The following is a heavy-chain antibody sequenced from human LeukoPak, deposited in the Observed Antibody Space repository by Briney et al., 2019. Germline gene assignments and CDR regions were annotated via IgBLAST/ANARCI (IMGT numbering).Heavy chain of an antibody. CDR2: MNPNSGNT. CDR3: ATRDQDSPNYDILTGYYYYYYGMDV. V-gene: IGHV1-8*01. D-gene: IGHD3-9*01. J-gene: IGHJ6*02. CDR1: GYTFTSYD. Sequence: ASVKVSCKASGYTFTSYDINWVRQATGQGLEWMGWMNPNSGNTGYAQKFQGRVTMTRNTSISTAYMELSSLRSEDTAVYYCATRDQDSPNYDILTGYYYYYYGMDVWGQGTTVTVSS.